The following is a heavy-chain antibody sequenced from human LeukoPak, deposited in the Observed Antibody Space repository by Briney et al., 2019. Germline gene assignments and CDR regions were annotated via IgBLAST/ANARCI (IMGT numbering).Heavy chain of an antibody. J-gene: IGHJ5*02. CDR3: ARLGSSGWYTNYWFDP. CDR1: GGSISSSSYY. Sequence: SETLSLTCTVSGGSISSSSYYWGWIRQPPGKGLGWIGSVYYSGSTYYNPSLKSRVTISVDTSKNQFSLKLSSVTAADTAVYYCARLGSSGWYTNYWFDPWGQGTLVTVSS. V-gene: IGHV4-39*01. D-gene: IGHD6-19*01. CDR2: VYYSGST.